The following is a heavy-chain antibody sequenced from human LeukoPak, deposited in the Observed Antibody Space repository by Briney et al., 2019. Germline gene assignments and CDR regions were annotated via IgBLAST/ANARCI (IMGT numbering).Heavy chain of an antibody. CDR1: GGSISSSNW. Sequence: SETLSLTCAVSGGSISSSNWWSWVRQPPGKGLEWIGYIYYSGSTNYNPSLKSRVTISVDTSKNQFSLKLSSVTAADTAVYYCARGRYYGSGALRSGNWFDPWGQGTLVTVSS. V-gene: IGHV4-4*02. CDR2: IYYSGST. D-gene: IGHD3-10*01. CDR3: ARGRYYGSGALRSGNWFDP. J-gene: IGHJ5*02.